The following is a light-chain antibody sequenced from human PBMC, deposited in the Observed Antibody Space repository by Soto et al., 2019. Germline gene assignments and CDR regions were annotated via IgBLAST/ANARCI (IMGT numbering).Light chain of an antibody. CDR3: SSYTSTSAVM. J-gene: IGLJ3*02. V-gene: IGLV2-14*01. Sequence: QSALTQPASVSGSPGQSITISCTGTSSDVGYYNYVSWYQQYPGKAPKLMIYEVSKRPSGVSHRFSGSKSSNTASLTISGLQAEDEADYYCSSYTSTSAVMFGEGTKLTVL. CDR1: SSDVGYYNY. CDR2: EVS.